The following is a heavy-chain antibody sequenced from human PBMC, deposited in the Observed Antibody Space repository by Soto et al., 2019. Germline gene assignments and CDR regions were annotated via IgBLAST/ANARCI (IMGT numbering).Heavy chain of an antibody. CDR3: VSAHAFVFSTCSAP. J-gene: IGHJ5*02. CDR1: GYSVTSYY. D-gene: IGHD3-10*02. V-gene: IGHV1-2*02. CDR2: INPHSGAT. Sequence: ASVKVSCKASGYSVTSYYIHWVRQAPGQGLEWLGWINPHSGATNYAQKFLGRVTMSADTSASTAYMDLARLKSDDKAFYDCVSAHAFVFSTCSAPGGRGPLVPVSS.